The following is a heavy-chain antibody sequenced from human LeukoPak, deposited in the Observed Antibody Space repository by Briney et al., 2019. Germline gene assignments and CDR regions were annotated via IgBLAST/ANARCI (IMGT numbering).Heavy chain of an antibody. CDR2: ISYSSSYT. V-gene: IGHV3-21*01. J-gene: IGHJ4*02. D-gene: IGHD3-22*01. CDR3: ARDLGWYYYDSSGYPGFDY. Sequence: PGGSLRLSCAASGFTFSSYSINWVRQAPGKGLEWVSSISYSSSYTYYADSVKGRFTISRDNPKNSLYLQMNSLRAEDTAVYYCARDLGWYYYDSSGYPGFDYWGQGTLVTVSS. CDR1: GFTFSSYS.